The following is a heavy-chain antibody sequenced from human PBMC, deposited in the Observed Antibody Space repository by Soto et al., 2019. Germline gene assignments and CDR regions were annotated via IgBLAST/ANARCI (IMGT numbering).Heavy chain of an antibody. CDR3: ASPPPGLARISTGWAN. D-gene: IGHD2-21*01. CDR2: ISSGGSTI. Sequence: QVQLVESGGGLVKPGGSLRLSCVASGFTFSDSYMSWIRQAPGKGLEWVSYISSGGSTIYYADSVKGRFTISRDNAKNSLHLQMNSLRAEDTAVYYCASPPPGLARISTGWANWGQGTPVTVSS. V-gene: IGHV3-11*01. J-gene: IGHJ4*02. CDR1: GFTFSDSY.